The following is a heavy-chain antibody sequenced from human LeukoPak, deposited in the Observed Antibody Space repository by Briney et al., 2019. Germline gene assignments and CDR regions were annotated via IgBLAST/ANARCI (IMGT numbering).Heavy chain of an antibody. CDR1: GFTFSNYW. CDR2: IKQDGTQK. J-gene: IGHJ5*02. Sequence: GGSLRLSCAASGFTFSNYWMSWVRQAPGKGLEWVANIKQDGTQKFYVDSVKGRFTISRDNAKNSLYLQMNSLRAEDTAVYYCAKGGITMVRGPTRPYNWFDPWGQGTLVTVSS. V-gene: IGHV3-7*03. CDR3: AKGGITMVRGPTRPYNWFDP. D-gene: IGHD3-10*01.